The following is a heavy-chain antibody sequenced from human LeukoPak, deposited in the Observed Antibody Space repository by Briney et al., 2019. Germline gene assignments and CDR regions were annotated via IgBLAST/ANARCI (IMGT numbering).Heavy chain of an antibody. CDR1: GFTFSSYG. CDR3: AKTGAVPIVYYFDY. Sequence: GGSLRLSCAASGFTFSSYGMSWVRQAPGKGLEWVSAISGSGGSTYYADSVKGRFTISRDNSKNTLYLHMNSLRAEDTAVYYCAKTGAVPIVYYFDYWGQGTLVTVSS. J-gene: IGHJ4*02. D-gene: IGHD2-15*01. CDR2: ISGSGGST. V-gene: IGHV3-23*01.